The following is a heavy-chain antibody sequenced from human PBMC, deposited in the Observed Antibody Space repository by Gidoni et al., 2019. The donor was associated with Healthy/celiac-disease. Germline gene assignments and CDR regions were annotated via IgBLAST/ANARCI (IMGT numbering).Heavy chain of an antibody. CDR2: INAGNGNT. J-gene: IGHJ6*03. V-gene: IGHV1-3*01. Sequence: QVQLVQSGAEVKKPGASVKVSCKASGYTFTSYAMHWVRQAPGQRLEWMGWINAGNGNTKYSQKFQGRVTITRDTSASTAYMELSSLRSEDTAVYYCARDIAARHSRGGYYYMDVWGKGTTVTVSS. CDR3: ARDIAARHSRGGYYYMDV. D-gene: IGHD2-15*01. CDR1: GYTFTSYA.